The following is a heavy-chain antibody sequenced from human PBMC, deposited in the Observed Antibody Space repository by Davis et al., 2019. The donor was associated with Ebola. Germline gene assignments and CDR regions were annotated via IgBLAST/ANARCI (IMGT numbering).Heavy chain of an antibody. CDR3: ARGSVVVIAYDYFDY. V-gene: IGHV1-69*06. CDR2: IIPIFGTA. D-gene: IGHD2-21*01. CDR1: GGTFSSYA. J-gene: IGHJ4*02. Sequence: SVKVSCKASGGTFSSYAISWVRQAPGQGLEWMGGIIPIFGTANYAQKFQGRVTITADKSTSTAYMELSSLRAEDTAVYYCARGSVVVIAYDYFDYWGQGTLVTVSS.